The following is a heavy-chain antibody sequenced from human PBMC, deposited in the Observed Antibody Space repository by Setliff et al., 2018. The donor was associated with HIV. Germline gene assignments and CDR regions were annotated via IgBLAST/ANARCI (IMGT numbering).Heavy chain of an antibody. V-gene: IGHV4-39*07. CDR2: ISYSGST. D-gene: IGHD3-22*01. CDR1: GGSISSSSYY. Sequence: SETLSLTCTVSGGSISSSSYYWGWIRQPPGKGLEWIGSISYSGSTYYNPSLKSRVTMSVDTSKNQFSLRLSSVTAADTATYYRARAFFFDTSGYRSYYHYMDVWGKGTTVTVSS. CDR3: ARAFFFDTSGYRSYYHYMDV. J-gene: IGHJ6*03.